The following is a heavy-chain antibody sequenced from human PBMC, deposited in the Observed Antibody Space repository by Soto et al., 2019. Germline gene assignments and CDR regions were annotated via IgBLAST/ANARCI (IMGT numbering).Heavy chain of an antibody. CDR2: IIPIFGTA. CDR1: GGTFSSYA. D-gene: IGHD2-2*01. Sequence: SVKVSCKASGGTFSSYAISWVRQAPGQGLEWMGGIIPIFGTANYAQKFQGRVTITADKSTSTAYMELSSLRSEDTAVYYCARGGLVVPAADYYYGMDVWGQGTTVTVSS. V-gene: IGHV1-69*06. J-gene: IGHJ6*02. CDR3: ARGGLVVPAADYYYGMDV.